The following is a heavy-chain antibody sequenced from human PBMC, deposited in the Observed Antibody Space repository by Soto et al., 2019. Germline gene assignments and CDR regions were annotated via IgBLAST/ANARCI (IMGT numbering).Heavy chain of an antibody. J-gene: IGHJ6*02. V-gene: IGHV1-69*13. CDR1: GGTFSSYA. CDR3: ARDPNSSGWYHSYYYYYGMDV. CDR2: IIPIFGTA. Sequence: SVKVSCKASGGTFSSYAISWVRQAPGQGLEWMGGIIPIFGTANYAQKFQGRVTITADESTSTAYMELRSLRSDDTAVYYCARDPNSSGWYHSYYYYYGMDVWGQGTTVTVSS. D-gene: IGHD6-19*01.